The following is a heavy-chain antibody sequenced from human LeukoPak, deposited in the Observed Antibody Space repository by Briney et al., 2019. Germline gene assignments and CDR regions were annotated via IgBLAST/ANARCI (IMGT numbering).Heavy chain of an antibody. CDR2: INPNSGGT. J-gene: IGHJ4*02. V-gene: IGHV1-2*02. CDR3: ARDEEKAAGSL. D-gene: IGHD6-13*01. CDR1: GYTFTVYF. Sequence: ASVKVSCKASGYTFTVYFMHWVRQAPGQGLEWMGWINPNSGGTNYAQKFQGRVTMTRDTSISTAYMELSSLRSDDTAVYYCARDEEKAAGSLWGQGTPVIVSS.